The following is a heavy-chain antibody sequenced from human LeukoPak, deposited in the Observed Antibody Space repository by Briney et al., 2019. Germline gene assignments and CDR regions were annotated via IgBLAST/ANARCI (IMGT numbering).Heavy chain of an antibody. D-gene: IGHD6-19*01. CDR3: ARDRVSGPYGAIDY. Sequence: GGSLRLSCAASGFTVANDRMSWVRQAPGKGLEWVAVISYDGSNKYYADSVKGRFTISRDNSKNTLYLQMNSLRAEDTAVYYCARDRVSGPYGAIDYWGQGTLVTVSS. V-gene: IGHV3-30*03. J-gene: IGHJ4*02. CDR1: GFTVANDR. CDR2: ISYDGSNK.